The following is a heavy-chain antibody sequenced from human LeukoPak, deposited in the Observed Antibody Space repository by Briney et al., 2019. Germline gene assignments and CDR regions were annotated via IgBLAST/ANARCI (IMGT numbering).Heavy chain of an antibody. V-gene: IGHV3-7*03. CDR2: IKEDGSQK. D-gene: IGHD3-22*01. CDR1: GFTFSSFW. CDR3: ATPLRKYYYDTPDY. Sequence: GGSLRLSCAASGFTFSSFWMTWVRQAPGKGLEWVANIKEDGSQKYYVDSVKGRFTISRDNAKNSLFLQTNSLRAEDTAVYYCATPLRKYYYDTPDYWGQGTLVTVSS. J-gene: IGHJ4*02.